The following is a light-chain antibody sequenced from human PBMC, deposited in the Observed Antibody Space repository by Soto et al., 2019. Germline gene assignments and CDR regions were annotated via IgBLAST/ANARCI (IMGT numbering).Light chain of an antibody. Sequence: EIVLTQSPATLSLSPGERATLSCRASQSIRSERLAWYQQKPGQAPRLVIFDASNRASGMPARFSGSGSGTDFTLTISSLEPADFAVYYCQEYSKWPSRTFGPGTKVDIK. J-gene: IGKJ1*01. CDR2: DAS. CDR1: QSIRSER. CDR3: QEYSKWPSRT. V-gene: IGKV3-11*01.